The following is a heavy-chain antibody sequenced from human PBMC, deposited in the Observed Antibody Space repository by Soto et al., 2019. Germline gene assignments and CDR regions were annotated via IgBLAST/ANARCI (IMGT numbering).Heavy chain of an antibody. CDR1: GYSFTSYW. CDR2: IYPGDSDT. Sequence: GESLKISCKGSGYSFTSYWIGWVRQMPGKGLEWMGIIYPGDSDTRYSPSFQGQVTISADKSISTVYMELGSLGSEDTAVYYCARVRFLSPHGLDVWGQGTTVTVSS. D-gene: IGHD3-3*01. J-gene: IGHJ6*02. V-gene: IGHV5-51*01. CDR3: ARVRFLSPHGLDV.